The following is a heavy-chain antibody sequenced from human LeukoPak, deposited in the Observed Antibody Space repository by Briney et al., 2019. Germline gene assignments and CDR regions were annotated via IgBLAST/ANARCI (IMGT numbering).Heavy chain of an antibody. D-gene: IGHD3-22*01. Sequence: SQTLSLTCTVSGGSISSGSYYWSWIRQPAGKVLEWIGRIYTSGSTNYNPSLKRRVTISVDTSKNQFSLKLSSVTAADTAVYYCAREVWSSGFVGSDYWGQGTLVTVSS. CDR3: AREVWSSGFVGSDY. V-gene: IGHV4-61*02. CDR1: GGSISSGSYY. CDR2: IYTSGST. J-gene: IGHJ4*02.